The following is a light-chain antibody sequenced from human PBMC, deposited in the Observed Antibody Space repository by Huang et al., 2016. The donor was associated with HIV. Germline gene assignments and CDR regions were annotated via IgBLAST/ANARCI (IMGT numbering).Light chain of an antibody. Sequence: EILMTQSPATLSVSPGKRVTLSCRANRSVSSNLAWYQQRRGQAPRLLIYGSSTRAPGIPARVSGSGSGTDFSLTISSLQSEDFAVYYCHQYNNWLLSFGGGTRVDI. CDR2: GSS. V-gene: IGKV3-15*01. CDR3: HQYNNWLLS. J-gene: IGKJ4*01. CDR1: RSVSSN.